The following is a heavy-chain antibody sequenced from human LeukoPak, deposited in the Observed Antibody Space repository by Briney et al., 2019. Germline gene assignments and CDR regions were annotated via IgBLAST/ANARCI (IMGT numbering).Heavy chain of an antibody. CDR1: GGSISSSYY. Sequence: PSQTLSLTCTVSGGSISSSYYWSWIRQPPGKGLEWIGYIYYSGSTNYNPSLKSRVTISVDTSKNQFSLKLSSVTAADTAVYYCARHVSSSGKDYWGQGTLVTVSS. J-gene: IGHJ4*02. CDR2: IYYSGST. D-gene: IGHD6-19*01. CDR3: ARHVSSSGKDY. V-gene: IGHV4-59*08.